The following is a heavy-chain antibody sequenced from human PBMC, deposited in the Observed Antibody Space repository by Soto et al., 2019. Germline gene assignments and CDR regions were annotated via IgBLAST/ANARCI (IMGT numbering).Heavy chain of an antibody. Sequence: PGGSLRLSCAASGFTFSDYYMSWIRQTPGKGLEWISYISSSSSSIYYADSVRGRFTISRDNAKNSLFLQMNSLRTEDTAVYYCARTGYYYDSSGYYSSSPVYYYGMDVWGQGTTVTVSS. CDR2: ISSSSSSI. J-gene: IGHJ6*02. CDR1: GFTFSDYY. CDR3: ARTGYYYDSSGYYSSSPVYYYGMDV. V-gene: IGHV3-11*04. D-gene: IGHD3-22*01.